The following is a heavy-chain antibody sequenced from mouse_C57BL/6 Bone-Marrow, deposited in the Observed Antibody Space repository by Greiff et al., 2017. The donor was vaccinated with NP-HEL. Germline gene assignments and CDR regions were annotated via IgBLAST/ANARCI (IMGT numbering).Heavy chain of an antibody. Sequence: VHVKQSGPELVNPGASVKISCKASGYSFTGYYMNWVKQSPEKSLEWIGEINPSTGGTTYNQKFKAKATLTVDKSSSTAYMQLKSLTSEDSAVYYCARGGYAFDYWGKGTTLTVSS. CDR3: ARGGYAFDY. CDR1: GYSFTGYY. J-gene: IGHJ2*01. CDR2: INPSTGGT. V-gene: IGHV1-42*01. D-gene: IGHD2-2*01.